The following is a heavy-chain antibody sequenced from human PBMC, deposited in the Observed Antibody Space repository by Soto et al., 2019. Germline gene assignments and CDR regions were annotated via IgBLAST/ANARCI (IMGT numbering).Heavy chain of an antibody. CDR3: ASRVGVVRSYYYYGMDV. Sequence: QVQLQESGPGLVKPSQTLSLTCTVSGGSISSGDYYWSWIRQPPGKGLVWIGYIYYSGSTYYNPSLKGRVTISVDTSKSHCALKLGSVTAADTAGYYCASRVGVVRSYYYYGMDVWGQGSTVTVCS. V-gene: IGHV4-30-4*01. J-gene: IGHJ6*02. CDR2: IYYSGST. CDR1: GGSISSGDYY. D-gene: IGHD2-15*01.